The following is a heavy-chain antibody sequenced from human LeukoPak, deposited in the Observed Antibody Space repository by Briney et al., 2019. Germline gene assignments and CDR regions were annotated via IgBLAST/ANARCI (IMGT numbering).Heavy chain of an antibody. V-gene: IGHV1-69*13. CDR1: GGTFSSYA. Sequence: GASVKVSCKASGGTFSSYAISWVRQAPGQGLEWMGGIIPIFGTANYAQKFQGRVTITADESTSTAYMGLSSLRSEDTAVYYCAREGVGATHWFDPWGQGTLVTVSS. D-gene: IGHD1-26*01. CDR2: IIPIFGTA. CDR3: AREGVGATHWFDP. J-gene: IGHJ5*02.